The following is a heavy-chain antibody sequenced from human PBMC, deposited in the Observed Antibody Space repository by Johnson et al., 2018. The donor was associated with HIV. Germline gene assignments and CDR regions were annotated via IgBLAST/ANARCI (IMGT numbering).Heavy chain of an antibody. CDR3: ARERHYYGSVRPRERQGDAFDI. J-gene: IGHJ3*02. CDR2: ISSSGSTI. D-gene: IGHD3-10*01. Sequence: VQLVESGGGVVRPGGSLRLSCAASGFTFDDYAMHWVRQAPGKGLEWVSYISSSGSTIYYADSVKGRFTISRDNSKDTMYLQMSSLRAEDTGVYYCARERHYYGSVRPRERQGDAFDIWGQGTMVTVSS. CDR1: GFTFDDYA. V-gene: IGHV3-48*01.